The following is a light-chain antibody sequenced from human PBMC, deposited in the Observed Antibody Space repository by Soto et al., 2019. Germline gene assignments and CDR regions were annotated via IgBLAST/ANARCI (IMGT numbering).Light chain of an antibody. Sequence: QSALTQPASVSGSPGQSITISCTGTSSDVGSYNLVSWYQQHPGKAPKLMIYEGTKRPSGVSDRFSGCRSGNTASLTISGLQAEDEADYYCCSYASRTTYVFGTGTKLTVL. CDR3: CSYASRTTYV. V-gene: IGLV2-23*01. CDR1: SSDVGSYNL. CDR2: EGT. J-gene: IGLJ1*01.